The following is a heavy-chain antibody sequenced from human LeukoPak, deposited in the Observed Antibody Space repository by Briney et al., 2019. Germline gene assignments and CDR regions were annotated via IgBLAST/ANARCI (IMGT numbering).Heavy chain of an antibody. CDR1: GFTFSDYY. Sequence: GGSLRLSCAASGFTFSDYYMSWIRQAPGKGLEWVAVISYDGSNKYYADSVKGRFTISRDNSKNTLYLQMNSLRAEDTAVYYCAKQHRTSSVLGFFYWGQGTLVTVSS. CDR3: AKQHRTSSVLGFFY. D-gene: IGHD2-2*01. CDR2: ISYDGSNK. J-gene: IGHJ4*02. V-gene: IGHV3-30*18.